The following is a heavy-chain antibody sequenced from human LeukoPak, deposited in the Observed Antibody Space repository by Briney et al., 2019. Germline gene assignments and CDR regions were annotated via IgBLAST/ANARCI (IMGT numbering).Heavy chain of an antibody. V-gene: IGHV3-53*01. CDR3: ATGGCSGVALEQ. J-gene: IGHJ4*02. D-gene: IGHD1/OR15-1a*01. Sequence: PGGSLRLSCVVSGFIASSNYMTWVRQAPGKGLDWISLIYSGGSTYYADSVMGRFTISRDNSKTTLFLQMNSLKPEDTAVYYCATGGCSGVALEQWGQGTLVTVSS. CDR2: IYSGGST. CDR1: GFIASSNY.